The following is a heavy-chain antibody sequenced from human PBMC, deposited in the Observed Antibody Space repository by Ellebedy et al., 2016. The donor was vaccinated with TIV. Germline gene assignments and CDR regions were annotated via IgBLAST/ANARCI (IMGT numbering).Heavy chain of an antibody. J-gene: IGHJ4*02. D-gene: IGHD4-11*01. CDR3: ARDSASHLRFSYTDY. CDR2: ISPSGGTT. CDR1: DFIFGDFS. V-gene: IGHV3-21*01. Sequence: GGSLRLXXSASDFIFGDFSMNWVRQAPGKGLEWVSAISPSGGTTYYADSVKGRFTISRDNAKDSVFLEMNSLRAEDTAVYYCARDSASHLRFSYTDYWGRGTLIAVSS.